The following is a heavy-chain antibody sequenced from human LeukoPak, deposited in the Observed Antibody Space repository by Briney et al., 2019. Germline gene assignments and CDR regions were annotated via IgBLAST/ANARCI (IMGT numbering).Heavy chain of an antibody. CDR1: GYTFISYY. D-gene: IGHD3-9*01. CDR3: ARGSDVLRYFDWLYYFDY. J-gene: IGHJ4*02. Sequence: ASVKVSCKASGYTFISYYMHWVRQAPGQGVEWMGWINPNSGATNYAQKFQGRVTMTRDTSTSTAYMELSSLRSEDTAVYYCARGSDVLRYFDWLYYFDYWGQGTLVTVSS. CDR2: INPNSGAT. V-gene: IGHV1-2*02.